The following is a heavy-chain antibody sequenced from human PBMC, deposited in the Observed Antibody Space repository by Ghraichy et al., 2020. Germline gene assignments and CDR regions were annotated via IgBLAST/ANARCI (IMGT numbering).Heavy chain of an antibody. J-gene: IGHJ6*02. D-gene: IGHD2-8*01. V-gene: IGHV3-21*01. CDR3: ARWGGHGVPLRVYAGRSYYYYYGMDV. CDR1: GFTFSSYS. Sequence: GGSLRLSCAASGFTFSSYSMNWVRQAPGKGLEWVSSISSSSSYIYYADSVKGRFTISRDNAKNSLYLQMNSLRAEDTAVYYCARWGGHGVPLRVYAGRSYYYYYGMDVWGQGTTVTVSS. CDR2: ISSSSSYI.